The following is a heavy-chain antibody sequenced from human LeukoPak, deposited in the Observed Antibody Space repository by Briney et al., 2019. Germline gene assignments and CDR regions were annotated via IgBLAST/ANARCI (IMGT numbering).Heavy chain of an antibody. CDR2: ISGSGGST. Sequence: GGSLRLSCAASGFTFSSYAMHWVRQAPGKGLEWVSAISGSGGSTYYADSVKGRFTISRDNSKNTLYLQMNSLRAEDTAVYCCAKDAVGSYYRDDFDYGGQGTLVSVSS. CDR3: AKDAVGSYYRDDFDY. V-gene: IGHV3-23*01. J-gene: IGHJ4*02. D-gene: IGHD1-26*01. CDR1: GFTFSSYA.